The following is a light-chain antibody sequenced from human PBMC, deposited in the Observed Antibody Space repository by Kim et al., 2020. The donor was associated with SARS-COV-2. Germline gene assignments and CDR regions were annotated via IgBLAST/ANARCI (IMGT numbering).Light chain of an antibody. J-gene: IGKJ1*01. V-gene: IGKV1-5*02. Sequence: DIQMTQSPSTLSASVGDRVTFICRASQNIGRWLAWYQQKPGKAPKLLMYDASTLQSGVPSRFSGSGSGTEFTLTISSLQPDDIATYYCQQFETYPRTFGQGTKVDIK. CDR3: QQFETYPRT. CDR2: DAS. CDR1: QNIGRW.